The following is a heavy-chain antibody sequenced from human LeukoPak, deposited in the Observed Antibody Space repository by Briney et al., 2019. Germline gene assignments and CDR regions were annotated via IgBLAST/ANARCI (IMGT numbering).Heavy chain of an antibody. D-gene: IGHD3-3*01. CDR2: IYHSGST. Sequence: SETLSLTCTVSGGSISSGGYYWSWIRQPPGKGLEWIGYIYHSGSTYYNPSLKSRVTISVDRSKNQFSLKLSSVTAADTAVYYCARVGRKKYDFWSGPTEDYWGQGTLVTVSS. CDR3: ARVGRKKYDFWSGPTEDY. V-gene: IGHV4-30-2*01. CDR1: GGSISSGGYY. J-gene: IGHJ4*02.